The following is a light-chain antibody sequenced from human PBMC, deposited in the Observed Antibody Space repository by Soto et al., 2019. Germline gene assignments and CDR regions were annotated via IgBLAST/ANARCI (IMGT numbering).Light chain of an antibody. Sequence: EIVLTQSPVTLSLSPGERATLSCRASQSVTNSLAWYQQKPGQAPRLLVYDASNRATGIPTRFSGSGSGTDFTLTISNLEPEDFAVYYCQQYNNWRWTFGQGTKVEIK. CDR3: QQYNNWRWT. CDR2: DAS. CDR1: QSVTNS. V-gene: IGKV3-11*01. J-gene: IGKJ1*01.